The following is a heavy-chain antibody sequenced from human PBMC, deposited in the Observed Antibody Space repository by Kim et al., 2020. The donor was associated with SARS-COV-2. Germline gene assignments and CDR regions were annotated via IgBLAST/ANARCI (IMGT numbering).Heavy chain of an antibody. Sequence: GGSLRRSCAASGFTFSSYSMNWVRQAPGKGLEWVSSISSSSSYIYYADSVKGRFTISRDNAKNSLYLQMNSLRAEDTAVYYCARVERGYYSSGYYYWGQGTLVTVSS. D-gene: IGHD3-22*01. CDR3: ARVERGYYSSGYYY. V-gene: IGHV3-21*01. CDR1: GFTFSSYS. J-gene: IGHJ4*02. CDR2: ISSSSSYI.